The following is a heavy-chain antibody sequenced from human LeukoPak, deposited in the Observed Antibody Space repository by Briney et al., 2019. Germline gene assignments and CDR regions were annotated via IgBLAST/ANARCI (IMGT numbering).Heavy chain of an antibody. V-gene: IGHV1-2*02. J-gene: IGHJ6*03. CDR2: INPNSGGT. Sequence: ASVKVSCKASGYTFTGYYMHWVRQAPGQGLEWMGWINPNSGGTNYAQKFQGRVTMTRDTSTSTAYMELRSLRSDDTAVYYCARDQAPYYYDSSGYYYYMDVWGKGTTVTISS. CDR1: GYTFTGYY. D-gene: IGHD3-22*01. CDR3: ARDQAPYYYDSSGYYYYMDV.